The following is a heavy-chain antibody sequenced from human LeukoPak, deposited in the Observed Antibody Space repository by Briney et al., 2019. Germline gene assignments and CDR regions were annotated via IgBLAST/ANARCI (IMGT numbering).Heavy chain of an antibody. CDR1: RFSFNSYG. V-gene: IGHV3-30*02. CDR3: AKDAAYYYYIDV. CDR2: IRLDGSNK. D-gene: IGHD2-15*01. J-gene: IGHJ6*03. Sequence: LSGGSLRLSCAASRFSFNSYGMYWVHQAPGKGLEWVAFIRLDGSNKYYADSVKGRFTISRDNSENTLYLQMNSLRAEDTALYYCAKDAAYYYYIDVWGKGTTVTVSS.